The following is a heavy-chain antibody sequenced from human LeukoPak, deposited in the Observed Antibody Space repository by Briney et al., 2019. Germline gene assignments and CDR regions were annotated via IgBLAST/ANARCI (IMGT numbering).Heavy chain of an antibody. CDR3: AKVGGSSAF. Sequence: GGSLRLSCAASGFTFSTYAMSWVRQAPGKGLEWVSSISGSDGNTYYADSVKGRFSISRDNSKNTLYLQMNSLRAEDSAVYYCAKVGGSSAFWGQGTLVTVSS. V-gene: IGHV3-23*01. CDR1: GFTFSTYA. D-gene: IGHD6-25*01. J-gene: IGHJ4*02. CDR2: ISGSDGNT.